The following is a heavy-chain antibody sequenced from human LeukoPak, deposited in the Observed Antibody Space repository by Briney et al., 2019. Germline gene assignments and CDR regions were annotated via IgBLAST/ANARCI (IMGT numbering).Heavy chain of an antibody. Sequence: ASVKVSCKASGYTFTGYYMQWVRQAPGQGLEWMGWINPNSGDANYAQKFQGRVTMTRDTSISTAYMELSRLRSDDTAVYYCVREYSGNYSVDYWGQGTLVTVSS. CDR1: GYTFTGYY. CDR2: INPNSGDA. V-gene: IGHV1-2*02. CDR3: VREYSGNYSVDY. D-gene: IGHD1-26*01. J-gene: IGHJ4*02.